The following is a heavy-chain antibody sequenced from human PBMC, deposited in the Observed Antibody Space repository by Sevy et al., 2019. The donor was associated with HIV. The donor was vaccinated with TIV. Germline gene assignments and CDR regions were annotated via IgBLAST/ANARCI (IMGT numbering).Heavy chain of an antibody. Sequence: GGSLRLSSAASGFTFSSDAMIWVRQAPGKGLEWVSAISGSGGSTYYADSVKGRFTISRDNSKNTLYLQMNSLRAEDTAVYYCAKEMVPGYCSGGSCYVHYYYYGMDVWGQGTTVTVSS. CDR3: AKEMVPGYCSGGSCYVHYYYYGMDV. V-gene: IGHV3-23*01. CDR2: ISGSGGST. J-gene: IGHJ6*02. CDR1: GFTFSSDA. D-gene: IGHD2-15*01.